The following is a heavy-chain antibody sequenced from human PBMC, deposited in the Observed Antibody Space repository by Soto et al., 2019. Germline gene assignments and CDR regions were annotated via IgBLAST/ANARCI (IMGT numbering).Heavy chain of an antibody. J-gene: IGHJ4*02. V-gene: IGHV3-30*18. D-gene: IGHD2-8*01. CDR1: GFSFSNYG. Sequence: GGSLRLSCAASGFSFSNYGMHWVRQAPGKGLEWVAVISYDGSSKYHADSVKGRFTISRDNSKNTLHLQMNSLRADDTAVYYCSKGRRGGQGVRDSWGQGAPVTVSS. CDR3: SKGRRGGQGVRDS. CDR2: ISYDGSSK.